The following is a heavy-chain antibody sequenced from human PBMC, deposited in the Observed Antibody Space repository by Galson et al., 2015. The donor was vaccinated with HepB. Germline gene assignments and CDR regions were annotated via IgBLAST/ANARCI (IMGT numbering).Heavy chain of an antibody. CDR1: GFTFSNAW. Sequence: SLRLSCAASGFTFSNAWMSWVRQAPGKGLEWVGRIKSKTDGGTTDYAAPVKGRFTISRDDSKNTLYLQMNSLKTEDTAVYYCTTDPHPMADYYYYGMDVWGQGTTVTVSS. CDR2: IKSKTDGGTT. D-gene: IGHD3-10*01. J-gene: IGHJ6*02. CDR3: TTDPHPMADYYYYGMDV. V-gene: IGHV3-15*01.